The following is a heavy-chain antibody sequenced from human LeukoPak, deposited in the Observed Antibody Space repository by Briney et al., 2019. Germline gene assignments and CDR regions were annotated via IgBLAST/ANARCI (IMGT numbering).Heavy chain of an antibody. CDR3: ARDEEGIRYFDWLLDY. V-gene: IGHV3-30*03. Sequence: GGSLRLSCIASGFTLSRHGMHWVRQAPGKGLEWVAVISNDGSNKYYADSVKGRFTISRDTYKNTLYLQMNSLRAEDTAVYYCARDEEGIRYFDWLLDYWGQGTLVTVSS. CDR1: GFTLSRHG. J-gene: IGHJ4*02. D-gene: IGHD3-9*01. CDR2: ISNDGSNK.